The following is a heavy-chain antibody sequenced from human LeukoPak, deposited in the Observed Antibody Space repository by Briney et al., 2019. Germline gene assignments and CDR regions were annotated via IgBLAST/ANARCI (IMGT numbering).Heavy chain of an antibody. CDR1: GFTFSDNY. Sequence: WGSLRLSCAASGFTFSDNYMSWIRQAPGKGLEWVSYISSSGNTTYNADSVKGRFSITRDNAKNSLYLQMNSLRAEDTAVYYCARHGGSAWFLDYWGQGTLVTISS. J-gene: IGHJ4*02. D-gene: IGHD6-19*01. CDR2: ISSSGNTT. V-gene: IGHV3-11*04. CDR3: ARHGGSAWFLDY.